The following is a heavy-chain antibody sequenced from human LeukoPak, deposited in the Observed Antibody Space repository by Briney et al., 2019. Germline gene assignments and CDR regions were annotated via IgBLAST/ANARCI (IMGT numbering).Heavy chain of an antibody. CDR1: GYTFSDFY. CDR2: ITPKSGDT. J-gene: IGHJ4*02. CDR3: ARVRLADERAWAY. Sequence: ASVKVSCKASGYTFSDFYIHWVRQAPGQGLEYVEWITPKSGDTYSPQRFQSRVTMTRDASISTAYMELSSLRSDDTAVYFCARVRLADERAWAYWGQGTLVTVSS. V-gene: IGHV1-2*02. D-gene: IGHD3-3*02.